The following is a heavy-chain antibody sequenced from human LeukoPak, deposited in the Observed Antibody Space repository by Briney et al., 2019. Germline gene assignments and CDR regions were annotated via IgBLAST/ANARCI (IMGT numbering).Heavy chain of an antibody. V-gene: IGHV3-53*01. CDR1: GFTVSNNY. D-gene: IGHD5-12*01. J-gene: IGHJ4*02. CDR3: AKAGRGYSDFDLYYFDY. CDR2: IYSGGST. Sequence: QTGGTLRLSCAASGFTVSNNYMSWVRQAPGKGLEWVSVIYSGGSTYYADSVKGRFTISRDNSKNTLYLQMNSLRAEDTAVYYCAKAGRGYSDFDLYYFDYWGQGTLVTVSS.